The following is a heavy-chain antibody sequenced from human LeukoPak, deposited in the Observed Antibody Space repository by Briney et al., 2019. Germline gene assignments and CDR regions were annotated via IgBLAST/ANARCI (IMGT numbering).Heavy chain of an antibody. D-gene: IGHD4-17*01. CDR2: IKQDGSEK. CDR1: GFTFSSYW. J-gene: IGHJ4*02. V-gene: IGHV3-7*01. CDR3: ARESVYGDYLY. Sequence: GGSLRLSCAASGFTFSSYWMSWVRQAPGKGLEWVANIKQDGSEKYYVDSVKGRFTISRDNAKNSLYLQMNSLRAEGTAVYYCARESVYGDYLYWGQGTLVTVSS.